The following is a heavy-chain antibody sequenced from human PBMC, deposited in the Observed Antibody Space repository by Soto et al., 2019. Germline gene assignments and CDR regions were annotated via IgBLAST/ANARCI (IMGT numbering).Heavy chain of an antibody. D-gene: IGHD3-3*02. Sequence: SETLSLTCTVSGDSIISSDFYWGWVRQPPGKGLEWIGSIFYLGSPYYNPSLKSRVTMSVDTSKNQFSLRLRSVTAADTALYFCARHSLALRKNNWFDPWGQGIMVTVSS. V-gene: IGHV4-39*01. CDR2: IFYLGSP. J-gene: IGHJ5*02. CDR1: GDSIISSDFY. CDR3: ARHSLALRKNNWFDP.